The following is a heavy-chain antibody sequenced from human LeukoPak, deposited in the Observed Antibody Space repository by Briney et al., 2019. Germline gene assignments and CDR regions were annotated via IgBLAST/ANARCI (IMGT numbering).Heavy chain of an antibody. V-gene: IGHV3-7*01. CDR1: GFTFSSYW. D-gene: IGHD3-3*01. J-gene: IGHJ4*02. Sequence: GGSLRLSCAASGFTFSSYWMSWVRQAPGKGLEWVANIKQDGSEKYYVDSVKGRFTISRDNAKNSLYLQMNSLRAEDTAVYYCARDTVTYYDFWSGYRIPDYWGQGTLVTVSS. CDR3: ARDTVTYYDFWSGYRIPDY. CDR2: IKQDGSEK.